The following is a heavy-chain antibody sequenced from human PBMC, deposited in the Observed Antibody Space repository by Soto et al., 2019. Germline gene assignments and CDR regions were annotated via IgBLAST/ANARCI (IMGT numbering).Heavy chain of an antibody. CDR3: AKTGPWHYFDY. V-gene: IGHV3-66*01. D-gene: IGHD3-10*01. Sequence: GGSLRLSCAASGFTLSSYAMNWVRQAPGKGLEWVSLIQSGGTTYYADSVKGRFTISRDTSESTLHLQMDSLRVEDTAVYYCAKTGPWHYFDYWGQGTLVTVSS. CDR1: GFTLSSYA. J-gene: IGHJ4*02. CDR2: IQSGGTT.